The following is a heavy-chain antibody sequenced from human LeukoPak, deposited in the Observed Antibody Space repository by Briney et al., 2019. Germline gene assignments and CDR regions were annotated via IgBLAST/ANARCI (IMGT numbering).Heavy chain of an antibody. CDR1: GYTFTGYY. D-gene: IGHD1-26*01. CDR3: ARGDPTVGATLD. V-gene: IGHV1-2*02. J-gene: IGHJ4*02. Sequence: ASVKVSCKASGYTFTGYYMHWVRQAPGQGLEWMGWINPNSGGTNYAQKFRGRVTMTRDTSISTAYMELSRLRSDDTAVYYCARGDPTVGATLDWGQGTLVTVSS. CDR2: INPNSGGT.